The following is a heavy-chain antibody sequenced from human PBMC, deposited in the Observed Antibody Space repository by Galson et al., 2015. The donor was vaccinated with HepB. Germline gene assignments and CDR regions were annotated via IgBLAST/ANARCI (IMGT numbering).Heavy chain of an antibody. V-gene: IGHV3-66*01. CDR3: ARDGFHYDFWSGYFF. Sequence: SVRLSCAAAGFTVSSNYMSWVRQAPGQGLEWVSVIYSGGSTYYADSVKGRFTISRDNSKNTLYLQMNSLRAEDTAVYYCARDGFHYDFWSGYFFWGQGTLVTVSS. CDR1: GFTVSSNY. J-gene: IGHJ4*02. CDR2: IYSGGST. D-gene: IGHD3-3*01.